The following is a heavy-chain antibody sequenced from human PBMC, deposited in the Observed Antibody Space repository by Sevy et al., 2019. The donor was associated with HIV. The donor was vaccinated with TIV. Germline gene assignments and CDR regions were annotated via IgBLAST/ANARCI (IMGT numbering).Heavy chain of an antibody. V-gene: IGHV3-23*01. CDR3: AREGCTKPHDY. J-gene: IGHJ4*02. CDR1: GFTFSKYS. D-gene: IGHD2-8*01. CDR2: LSFGCGEI. Sequence: GGSLRLSCAASGFTFSKYSMSWVRQPPGKGLEWVSTLSFGCGEINYADSVKGRFTISRDNSKSSVYLQTNNLTPEDTAVYYCAREGCTKPHDYWGQGTLVTVSS.